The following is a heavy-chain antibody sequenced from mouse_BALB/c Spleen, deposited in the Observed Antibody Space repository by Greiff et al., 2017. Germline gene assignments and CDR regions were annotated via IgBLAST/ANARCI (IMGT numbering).Heavy chain of an antibody. V-gene: IGHV1-87*01. CDR1: GYTFTSYW. CDR2: IYPGDGDT. J-gene: IGHJ4*01. Sequence: QVQLQQSGAELARPGASVKLSCKASGYTFTSYWMQWVKQRPGQGLEWIGAIYPGDGDTRYTQKFKGKATLTADKSSSTAYMQLSSLASEDSAVYYCARPELGKEAMDYWGQGTSVTVSS. CDR3: ARPELGKEAMDY.